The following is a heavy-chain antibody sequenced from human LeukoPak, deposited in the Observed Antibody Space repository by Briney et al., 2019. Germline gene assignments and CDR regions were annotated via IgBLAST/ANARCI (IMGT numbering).Heavy chain of an antibody. CDR1: GFIFSDFY. D-gene: IGHD3-10*01. CDR3: VRDSTFGVDY. Sequence: GGSLRLSCEASGFIFSDFYMLWFRQSPGTGLVSVSRITSDGSGTTYADSVKGRFTISRDNAKNTLYLQMDSLRAEDTAVYYCVRDSTFGVDYWSQGTLVTVSS. V-gene: IGHV3-74*01. J-gene: IGHJ4*02. CDR2: ITSDGSGT.